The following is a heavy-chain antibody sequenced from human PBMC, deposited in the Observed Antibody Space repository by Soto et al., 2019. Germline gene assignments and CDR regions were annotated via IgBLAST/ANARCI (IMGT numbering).Heavy chain of an antibody. D-gene: IGHD3-16*02. V-gene: IGHV1-69*01. CDR3: ARSIGSGGVIGGFDY. Sequence: QVQLVQSGAEVRKPGSAVRVSCKASGGTFNMYAMNWVRQAPGQGLEWMAGIIPIFDTPRYSQQFQGRVTITFDESTSTAYMELSSLRSEDTAIYYCARSIGSGGVIGGFDYWGQGTLVTVAS. J-gene: IGHJ4*02. CDR1: GGTFNMYA. CDR2: IIPIFDTP.